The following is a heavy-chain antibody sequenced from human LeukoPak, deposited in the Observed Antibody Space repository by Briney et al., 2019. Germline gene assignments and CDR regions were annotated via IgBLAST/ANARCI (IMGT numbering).Heavy chain of an antibody. J-gene: IGHJ4*02. D-gene: IGHD2-2*02. V-gene: IGHV3-23*01. CDR2: ISGSGGST. CDR1: GFTVSSNY. CDR3: AKEGGGGHCSSTSCYTLGFDY. Sequence: PGGSLRLSCTASGFTVSSNYMSWVRQAPGKGLEWVSAISGSGGSTYYADSVKGRFTISRDNSKNTLYLQMNSLRAEDTAVYYCAKEGGGGHCSSTSCYTLGFDYWGQGTLVTVSS.